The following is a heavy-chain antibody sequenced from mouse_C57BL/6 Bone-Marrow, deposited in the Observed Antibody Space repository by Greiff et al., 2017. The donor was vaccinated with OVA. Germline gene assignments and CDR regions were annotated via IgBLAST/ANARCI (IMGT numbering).Heavy chain of an antibody. D-gene: IGHD2-3*01. Sequence: QVQLQQPGAELVKPGASVKLSCKASGYTFTSYWMQWVKQRPGQGLEWIGEIDPSDSYTNYNQKFKGKATLTVDTSSSTAYMQLSSLTSEDSAVYYCARDDGYYGDYAMDYWGQGTSVTVSS. CDR1: GYTFTSYW. J-gene: IGHJ4*01. CDR3: ARDDGYYGDYAMDY. CDR2: IDPSDSYT. V-gene: IGHV1-50*01.